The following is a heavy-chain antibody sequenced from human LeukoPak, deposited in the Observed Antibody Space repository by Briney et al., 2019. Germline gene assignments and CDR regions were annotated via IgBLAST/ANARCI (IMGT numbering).Heavy chain of an antibody. CDR1: GFTFRDYA. CDR2: SSGSSGRT. Sequence: PGGSLRLSCVASGFTFRDYAMSWVRQAPGKGLEWVGISSGSSGRTYYADSAKGRFSISRDNSKNTLYLQMDSLRAEDTAVYYCAKDPTSGYCTLGSCRYYFDYWGQGVLVSVS. CDR3: AKDPTSGYCTLGSCRYYFDY. V-gene: IGHV3-23*01. D-gene: IGHD2-15*01. J-gene: IGHJ4*02.